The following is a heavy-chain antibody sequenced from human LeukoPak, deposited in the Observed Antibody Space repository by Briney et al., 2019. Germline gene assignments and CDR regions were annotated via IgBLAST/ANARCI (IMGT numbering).Heavy chain of an antibody. CDR1: GFTFSGHW. CDR3: TRDRSRAEDD. Sequence: GGSLRLSCAASGFTFSGHWMSWVRQAPGKWLEWVANINQGGSDKYYVDSVKGRFTISRDNANNLLYLQMSSLRGEDTAVYYCTRDRSRAEDDWGQGTLVTVSS. J-gene: IGHJ4*02. CDR2: INQGGSDK. D-gene: IGHD1-14*01. V-gene: IGHV3-7*01.